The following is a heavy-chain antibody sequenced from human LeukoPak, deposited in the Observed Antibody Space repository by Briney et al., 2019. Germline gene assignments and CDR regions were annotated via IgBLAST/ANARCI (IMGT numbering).Heavy chain of an antibody. Sequence: GGSLRLSCAASGFTFSSYGMHWVRQASGKGLEWVAFIRYDGSNKYYADSVKGRFTISRDNSKNTLYLQMNSLRAEDTAVYYCAKDPMATILGAFDYWGQGTLVTVSS. CDR2: IRYDGSNK. D-gene: IGHD5-24*01. J-gene: IGHJ4*02. CDR3: AKDPMATILGAFDY. CDR1: GFTFSSYG. V-gene: IGHV3-30*02.